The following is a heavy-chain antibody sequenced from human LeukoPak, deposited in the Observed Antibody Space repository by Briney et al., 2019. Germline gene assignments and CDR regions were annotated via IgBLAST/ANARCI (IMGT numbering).Heavy chain of an antibody. J-gene: IGHJ3*02. Sequence: SETLSLTCTVSGGSISSYYWSWIRQPPGKGLEWIGYIYYSGSTNYNPSLKSRVTISVDTSKNHFSLKLSSVTAADTAVYYCARPSRGFGESSDAFDIWGQGTKVTVSS. V-gene: IGHV4-59*01. D-gene: IGHD3-10*01. CDR2: IYYSGST. CDR1: GGSISSYY. CDR3: ARPSRGFGESSDAFDI.